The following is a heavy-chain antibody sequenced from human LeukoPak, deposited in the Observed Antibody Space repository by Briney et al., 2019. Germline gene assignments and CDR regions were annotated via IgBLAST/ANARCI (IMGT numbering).Heavy chain of an antibody. V-gene: IGHV3-9*01. CDR1: GFTFDDYA. D-gene: IGHD3-3*01. CDR2: ISWNSGSI. CDR3: AKDSYYDFWSGYYMDV. Sequence: GGSLRLSCAASGFTFDDYAMHWVRQAPGKGLEWVSGISWNSGSIGYADSVKGRFTISRDNAKNSLYLQMNSLRAEDTALYYCAKDSYYDFWSGYYMDVWGKGTTVTVSS. J-gene: IGHJ6*03.